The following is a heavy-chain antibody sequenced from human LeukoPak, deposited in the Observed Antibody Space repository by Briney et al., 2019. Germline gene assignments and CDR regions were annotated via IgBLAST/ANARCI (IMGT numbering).Heavy chain of an antibody. CDR3: GINRLGKALDI. CDR1: GYTFTDYF. Sequence: ASVKVSRKASGYTFTDYFIHWVRQAPGQGLEWMGWIGPKSGDTSYSQKFQGRVTVTRDTSISTAYMELSRLRSDDTAVYYCGINRLGKALDIWGQGTMVTVSS. D-gene: IGHD7-27*01. CDR2: IGPKSGDT. J-gene: IGHJ3*02. V-gene: IGHV1-2*02.